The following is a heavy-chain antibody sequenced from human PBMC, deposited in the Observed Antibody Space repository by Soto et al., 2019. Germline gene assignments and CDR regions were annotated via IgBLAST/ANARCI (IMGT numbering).Heavy chain of an antibody. J-gene: IGHJ6*02. V-gene: IGHV1-3*01. CDR3: ARVVGINYYYFYGMDV. Sequence: ASVKVSCKASGYTCTSYAMHWERQAPGQRLEWIGWMNAGNGNTKYSQKFQGRVTITRDTSASIAYMVLSSLRSEDTAMYYCARVVGINYYYFYGMDVWGQGATVTVSS. CDR1: GYTCTSYA. D-gene: IGHD2-21*01. CDR2: MNAGNGNT.